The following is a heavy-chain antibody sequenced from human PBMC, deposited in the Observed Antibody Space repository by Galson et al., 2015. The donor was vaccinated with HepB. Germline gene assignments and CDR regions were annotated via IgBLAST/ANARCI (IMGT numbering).Heavy chain of an antibody. J-gene: IGHJ4*02. CDR1: GGSSSSDDSY. Sequence: TLSLTCTVSGGSSSSDDSYWSWIRQPAGRGLEWIGLIYNSGRTKYNPSLKSRVTLSVDMSKNQFALKLSSVTAADTAVYYCARSPLSPLVGGGIWGAYYSTDYFDYWGQGTLVTVSS. D-gene: IGHD3-3*01. CDR3: ARSPLSPLVGGGIWGAYYSTDYFDY. CDR2: IYNSGRT. V-gene: IGHV4-61*02.